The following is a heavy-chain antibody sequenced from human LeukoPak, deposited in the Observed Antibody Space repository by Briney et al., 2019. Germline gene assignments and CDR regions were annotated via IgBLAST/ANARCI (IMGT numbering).Heavy chain of an antibody. CDR1: GYSISSGFY. CDR3: ARGTYYYDSSGQYNWFDP. D-gene: IGHD3-22*01. Sequence: SETLSLTCTVSGYSISSGFYWGWIRQPPGKGLEWIGTTHHSGITYYNPSLKSRVTISVDTSKNQFSLKVSSVTAADTAVYYCARGTYYYDSSGQYNWFDPWGQGTLVTVSS. CDR2: THHSGIT. V-gene: IGHV4-38-2*02. J-gene: IGHJ5*02.